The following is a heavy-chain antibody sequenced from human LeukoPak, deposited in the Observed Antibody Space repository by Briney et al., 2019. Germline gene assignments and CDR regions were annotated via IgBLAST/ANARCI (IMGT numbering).Heavy chain of an antibody. CDR1: GGSISSGGYY. D-gene: IGHD4-17*01. CDR2: IYYSGST. CDR3: AREETTVSRYFDI. Sequence: PSETLSLTCTVSGGSISSGGYYWSWIRQHPGKGLEWIGYIYYSGSTYYNPSLKSRVTISVDTSKNQFSLKLSSVTAADTAVYYCAREETTVSRYFDIWGRGTLVTVSS. V-gene: IGHV4-31*03. J-gene: IGHJ2*01.